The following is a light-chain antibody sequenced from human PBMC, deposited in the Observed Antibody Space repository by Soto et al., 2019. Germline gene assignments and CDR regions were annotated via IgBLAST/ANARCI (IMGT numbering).Light chain of an antibody. CDR2: AAS. Sequence: DIQMTQSPSSLSASVGDRVTITCRASQTIANYLNWFQQKPGKAPKLLIYAASSLQSGVPSRFSGSGSGTDFTLTISSLQREDFATYYCQQTYSTPLTFGGGTKVEIK. V-gene: IGKV1-39*01. CDR3: QQTYSTPLT. J-gene: IGKJ4*01. CDR1: QTIANY.